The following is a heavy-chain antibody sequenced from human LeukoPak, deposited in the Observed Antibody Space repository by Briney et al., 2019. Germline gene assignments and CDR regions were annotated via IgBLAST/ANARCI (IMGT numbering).Heavy chain of an antibody. V-gene: IGHV1-46*01. J-gene: IGHJ4*02. CDR2: INPSGGST. Sequence: ASVKVSCKASGYTFTSYYMHWVRQAPGQGLEWMGIINPSGGSTSYAQKFQGRVTMTRDTSTSTVYMELSSLRSEDTAVYYCASFPHYYGSGSYPSFDYWGQGTLVTVSS. CDR3: ASFPHYYGSGSYPSFDY. D-gene: IGHD3-10*01. CDR1: GYTFTSYY.